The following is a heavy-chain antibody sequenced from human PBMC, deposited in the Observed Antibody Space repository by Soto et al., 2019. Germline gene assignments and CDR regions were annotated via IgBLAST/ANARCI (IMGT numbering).Heavy chain of an antibody. CDR2: IYYSGST. D-gene: IGHD6-19*01. J-gene: IGHJ5*02. V-gene: IGHV4-39*01. Sequence: ASETLSLTCTVSGGSISSSSYYWGWIRQPPGKGLEWIGSIYYSGSTYYNPSLKSRVTISVDTSKNQFSLKLSSVTAADTAVYYCARHVPVAGTLWFDPWGQGTLVTVSS. CDR3: ARHVPVAGTLWFDP. CDR1: GGSISSSSYY.